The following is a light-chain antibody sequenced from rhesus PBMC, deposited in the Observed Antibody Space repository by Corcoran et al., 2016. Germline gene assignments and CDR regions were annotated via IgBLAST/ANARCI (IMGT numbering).Light chain of an antibody. CDR1: QRLLHTNGNTY. CDR2: KVT. J-gene: IGKJ1*01. V-gene: IGKV2S3*01. CDR3: MQSTKDPRT. Sequence: DIVMTQTPLSLAVTPGEPASISCRSSQRLLHTNGNTYLHWYLQKPGQSPRLLIYKVTNRESGVPDRFSGSGSGTDFTLKISRVEPEDVGVYYCMQSTKDPRTFGQGTKVEIK.